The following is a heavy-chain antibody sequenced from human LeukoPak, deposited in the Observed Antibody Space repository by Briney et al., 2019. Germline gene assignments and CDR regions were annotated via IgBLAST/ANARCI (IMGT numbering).Heavy chain of an antibody. D-gene: IGHD6-25*01. CDR2: IYYSGNT. V-gene: IGHV4-39*07. CDR1: GGSISSSSYY. CDR3: AKDFSSASYTYYYYYMDV. Sequence: PSETLSLTCTVSGGSISSSSYYWGWIRQPPGKGLEWIGSIYYSGNTYYNPSLKSRVTISLDTSKNQFSLKVSSVTAADTAIYYCAKDFSSASYTYYYYYMDVWGKGTTVTVSS. J-gene: IGHJ6*03.